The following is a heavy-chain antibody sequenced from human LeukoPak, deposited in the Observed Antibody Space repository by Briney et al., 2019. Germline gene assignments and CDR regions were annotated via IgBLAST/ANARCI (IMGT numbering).Heavy chain of an antibody. CDR2: ISAYNGNT. D-gene: IGHD6-13*01. V-gene: IGHV1-18*04. CDR3: ARDDIAAAPYPFDY. CDR1: GYTFTSYG. Sequence: ASVKVSCKASGYTFTSYGISWVRQAPGQGLEWMGWISAYNGNTNYAQKPQGRVTMTTDTSTTTAYMELRSLRSDDTAVSYGARDDIAAAPYPFDYWGQGTLVTVSS. J-gene: IGHJ4*02.